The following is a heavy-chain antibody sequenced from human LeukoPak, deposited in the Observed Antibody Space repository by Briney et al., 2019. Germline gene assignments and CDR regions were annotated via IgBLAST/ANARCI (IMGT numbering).Heavy chain of an antibody. CDR2: MLYSGST. V-gene: IGHV4-59*08. J-gene: IGHJ4*02. CDR1: GASISYYY. D-gene: IGHD3-16*02. CDR3: ARSDIWGSYRFLDY. Sequence: SETLSLTCTVSGASISYYYWSWIRQSPGKGLEWIGYMLYSGSTNQNPSLRSRVTISVDTSKNQVSLKLSSVTAADTAVYYCARSDIWGSYRFLDYWGQGALVTVSS.